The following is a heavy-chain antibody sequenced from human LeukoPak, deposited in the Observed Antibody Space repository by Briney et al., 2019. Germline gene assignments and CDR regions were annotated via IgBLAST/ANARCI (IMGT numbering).Heavy chain of an antibody. CDR3: ARQNHPMGYSYKYYMDV. D-gene: IGHD5-12*01. J-gene: IGHJ6*03. CDR1: GYAFSSSE. CDR2: ISPYSGRT. Sequence: ASVKVSCKACGYAFSSSEISWVRQAPGQGLEWIGWISPYSGRTTYGHKFQGRVTLTTDRPTSTAHMELRSLRSDDTAVYYCARQNHPMGYSYKYYMDVWGKGTTVTVSS. V-gene: IGHV1-18*01.